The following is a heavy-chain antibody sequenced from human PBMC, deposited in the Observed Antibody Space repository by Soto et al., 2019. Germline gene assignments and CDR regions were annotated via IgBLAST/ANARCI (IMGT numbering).Heavy chain of an antibody. V-gene: IGHV3-30*09. CDR2: ISSDGNHK. D-gene: IGHD1-1*01. CDR1: GFSVSAYT. Sequence: QVQLVESGGGVVQPGRSLRLSCAASGFSVSAYTVHWVRQAPGKGLEWVAVISSDGNHKYYTDSVKGRFAISRDTSTNTVFLQMNSLGPEDTAVYYCARWEQPRFEYWGQGTLVTVSS. J-gene: IGHJ4*02. CDR3: ARWEQPRFEY.